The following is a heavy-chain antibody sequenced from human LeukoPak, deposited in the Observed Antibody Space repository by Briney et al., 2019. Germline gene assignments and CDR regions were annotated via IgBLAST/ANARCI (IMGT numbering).Heavy chain of an antibody. D-gene: IGHD5-18*01. Sequence: GGSLRLSCAASGFTFSSYAMSWVRQAPGKGLEWVSAISGSGGSTYYADSVKGRFTISRDNSKNTLYLQMNSLRAEDTAVYYCASQYSYGPVPFDYWGQGTLVTVSS. CDR3: ASQYSYGPVPFDY. CDR2: ISGSGGST. CDR1: GFTFSSYA. J-gene: IGHJ4*02. V-gene: IGHV3-23*01.